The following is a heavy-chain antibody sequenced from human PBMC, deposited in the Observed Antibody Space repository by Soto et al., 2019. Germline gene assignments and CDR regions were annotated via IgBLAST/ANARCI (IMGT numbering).Heavy chain of an antibody. J-gene: IGHJ6*02. Sequence: GGSLRLSCAASEFTFSSYAIHWVRQAPGKGLEWVAVISYDGSNKYYADSVKGRLTISRDNSKNTLYLQMNSLRPEDTAVYYCARDYNWNHYCYYGMDLWGQGTTVTVTS. D-gene: IGHD1-20*01. V-gene: IGHV3-30-3*01. CDR3: ARDYNWNHYCYYGMDL. CDR1: EFTFSSYA. CDR2: ISYDGSNK.